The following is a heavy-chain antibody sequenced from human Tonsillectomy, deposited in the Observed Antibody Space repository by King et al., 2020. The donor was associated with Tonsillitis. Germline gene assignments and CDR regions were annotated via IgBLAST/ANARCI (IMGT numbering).Heavy chain of an antibody. Sequence: VQLVESGGGLVQPGGSLRLSCAASGFTVSSNYMSWVRQAPGKGLEWVSVIYSGGSTYYADSVKGRFTISRDNSKNTLYLQMNSLRAEDTAVYYCARDVGAEGGDYFDYWGQGTLVTVSS. CDR1: GFTVSSNY. D-gene: IGHD1-26*01. V-gene: IGHV3-66*01. J-gene: IGHJ4*02. CDR2: IYSGGST. CDR3: ARDVGAEGGDYFDY.